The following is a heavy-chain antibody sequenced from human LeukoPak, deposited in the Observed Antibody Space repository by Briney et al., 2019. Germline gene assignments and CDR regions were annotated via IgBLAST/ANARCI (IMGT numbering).Heavy chain of an antibody. V-gene: IGHV4-34*01. CDR1: GGSFSGYY. CDR3: ARVSPYSGSYYYFDY. CDR2: INHSGST. D-gene: IGHD1-26*01. J-gene: IGHJ4*02. Sequence: SETLSLTCAVYGGSFSGYYWSWIRQPPGKGLEWIGEINHSGSTNYNPSLKSRVTISVDTSKNQFSLKLSSVTAADTAVYYCARVSPYSGSYYYFDYWGQGTLVTVSS.